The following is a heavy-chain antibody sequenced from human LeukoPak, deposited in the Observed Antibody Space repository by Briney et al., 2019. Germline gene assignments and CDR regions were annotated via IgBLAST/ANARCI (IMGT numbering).Heavy chain of an antibody. CDR3: AKGLYYYGSGTSSNIAY. V-gene: IGHV3-23*01. CDR1: GFTFSSYA. Sequence: GGSLRLSCAASGFTFSSYAMSWVRQAPGKGLEWVSVISGSGGSTYNADSVKGRFTISRDNSKNTLYLHMNSLRAEDTAVYYCAKGLYYYGSGTSSNIAYWGQGTLVTVSS. D-gene: IGHD3-10*01. CDR2: ISGSGGST. J-gene: IGHJ4*02.